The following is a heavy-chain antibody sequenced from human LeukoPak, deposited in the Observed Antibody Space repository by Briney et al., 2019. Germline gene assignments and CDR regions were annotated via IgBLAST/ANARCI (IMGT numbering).Heavy chain of an antibody. CDR1: GFTVSGNY. D-gene: IGHD4-11*01. CDR3: ARRAPTVTYYYYYYMDV. Sequence: GGSLRLSCAASGFTVSGNYMTWVRQAPGEGLQWVSLIDSGGSTYYADSVKGRFTISRDTSKNTLYLQMNSLRAEDTAVYYCARRAPTVTYYYYYYMDVWGKGTTVTVSS. J-gene: IGHJ6*03. CDR2: IDSGGST. V-gene: IGHV3-53*01.